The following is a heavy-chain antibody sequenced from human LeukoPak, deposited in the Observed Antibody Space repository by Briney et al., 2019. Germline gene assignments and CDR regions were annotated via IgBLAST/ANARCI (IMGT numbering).Heavy chain of an antibody. J-gene: IGHJ4*02. CDR1: GFTFSSYG. D-gene: IGHD6-19*01. CDR3: AREGYCSGWLTY. Sequence: GGSLRLSCAASGFTFSSYGMHWVRQAPGKGLEWVAVIWYDGSNKYYADSVKGRFTISRDNSKNTLYLQMNSLRAEDTAVYYCAREGYCSGWLTYWGQGTLVTVSS. CDR2: IWYDGSNK. V-gene: IGHV3-33*01.